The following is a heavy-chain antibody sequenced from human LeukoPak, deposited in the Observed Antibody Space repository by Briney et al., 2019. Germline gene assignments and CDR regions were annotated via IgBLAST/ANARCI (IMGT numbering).Heavy chain of an antibody. CDR1: GYTFTSYD. CDR3: ARGATLYCSGGSCLNYYYGMDV. J-gene: IGHJ6*02. V-gene: IGHV1-8*01. CDR2: MSPNSGNT. D-gene: IGHD2-15*01. Sequence: ASVKVSCKASGYTFTSYDINWVRQATGQGLEWMGWMSPNSGNTGYAQKFQGRVTMTRNTSISTAYMELRSLRSDDTAVYYCARGATLYCSGGSCLNYYYGMDVWGQGTTVTVSS.